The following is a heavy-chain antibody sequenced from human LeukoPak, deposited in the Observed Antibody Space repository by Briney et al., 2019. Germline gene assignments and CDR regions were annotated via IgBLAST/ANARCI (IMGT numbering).Heavy chain of an antibody. J-gene: IGHJ6*03. CDR3: ARTVLEGAAILGYYYYYMDV. CDR2: ISAYNGNT. CDR1: GYTFTSYG. D-gene: IGHD2-2*02. Sequence: ASVKVSCKASGYTFTSYGIIWVRQAPGQGLEWMGWISAYNGNTNYAQKLQGRVTMTTDTSTSTAYMELRSLRSDDTAVYYCARTVLEGAAILGYYYYYMDVWGKGTTVTVSS. V-gene: IGHV1-18*01.